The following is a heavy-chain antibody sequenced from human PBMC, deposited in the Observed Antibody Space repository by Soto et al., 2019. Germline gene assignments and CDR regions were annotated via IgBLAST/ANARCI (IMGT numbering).Heavy chain of an antibody. CDR3: AKDEGAYYDTNWFDP. Sequence: EVQLLESGGGLVQPGGSLRLSCAASGFTFSSYAMSWVRQAPGKGLEWVSAISGSGGSTYYADPVKARFTIARDNSKNTLYLQMNSLRAEDTAVYYCAKDEGAYYDTNWFDPWGQGTLVTVSS. CDR1: GFTFSSYA. V-gene: IGHV3-23*01. CDR2: ISGSGGST. J-gene: IGHJ5*02. D-gene: IGHD3-22*01.